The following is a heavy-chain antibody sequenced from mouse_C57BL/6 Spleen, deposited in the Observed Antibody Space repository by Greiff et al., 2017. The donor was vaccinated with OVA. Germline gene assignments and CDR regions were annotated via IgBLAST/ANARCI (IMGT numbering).Heavy chain of an antibody. CDR3: ARQGYDGYLCFDY. CDR2: ISSGGSYT. J-gene: IGHJ2*01. V-gene: IGHV5-6*01. D-gene: IGHD2-3*01. CDR1: GFTFSSYG. Sequence: EVQRVESGGDLVKPGGSLKLSCAASGFTFSSYGMSWVRQTPDKRLEWVATISSGGSYTYYPDSVKGRFTSSRENAKNTLYLQMSSLKSEDTAMYYCARQGYDGYLCFDYWGQGTTLTVSS.